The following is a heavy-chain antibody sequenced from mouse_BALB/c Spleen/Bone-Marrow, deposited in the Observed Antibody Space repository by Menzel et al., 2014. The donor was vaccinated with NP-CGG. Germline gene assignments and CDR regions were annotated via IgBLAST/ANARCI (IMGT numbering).Heavy chain of an antibody. CDR3: ARNYGYGKSFAY. J-gene: IGHJ3*01. D-gene: IGHD2-2*01. V-gene: IGHV14-3*02. CDR2: IDPANGNT. CDR1: GFNIKDTY. Sequence: VQLQQSGAELVKPGASVKLSCTASGFNIKDTYMHWVKQRPEQGLEWIGRIDPANGNTKYDPKFQGKATITADTSSNTAYLQLSSLTSEVTAVYYCARNYGYGKSFAYWGQGTLVTVSA.